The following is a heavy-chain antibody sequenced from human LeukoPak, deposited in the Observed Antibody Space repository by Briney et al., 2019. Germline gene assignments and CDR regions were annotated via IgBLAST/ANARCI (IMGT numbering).Heavy chain of an antibody. D-gene: IGHD6-19*01. CDR1: GDSVSSNSAA. V-gene: IGHV6-1*01. Sequence: SQTLSLTCAISGDSVSSNSAAWNWIRQSPSRGLEWLGRTYYRSKWYNDYAVSVKSRITINPDTSKNQFPLQLNSVTPEDTAVYYCARGYSSGWSYYYYYYYYMDVWGKGTTVTVSS. J-gene: IGHJ6*03. CDR2: TYYRSKWYN. CDR3: ARGYSSGWSYYYYYYYYMDV.